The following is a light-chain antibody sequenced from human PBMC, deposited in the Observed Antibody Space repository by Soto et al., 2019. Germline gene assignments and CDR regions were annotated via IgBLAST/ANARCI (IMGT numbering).Light chain of an antibody. CDR2: SND. J-gene: IGLJ3*02. Sequence: QPVLTQPPSASGTPGQRVTISCSGSSSNIGSNYVYWYQQLPGTAPKLLIYSNDQRPSGVPDRFSGSKSGTSCSLAISGLRSEDEADYYCATWDDSLSGWVFGGGTKLTVL. CDR1: SSNIGSNY. CDR3: ATWDDSLSGWV. V-gene: IGLV1-47*02.